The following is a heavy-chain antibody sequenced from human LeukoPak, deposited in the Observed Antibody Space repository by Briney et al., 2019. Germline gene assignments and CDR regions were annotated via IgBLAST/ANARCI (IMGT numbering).Heavy chain of an antibody. CDR3: ARDGLESSSSDFDY. CDR1: GFTFSSYA. J-gene: IGHJ4*02. D-gene: IGHD6-6*01. Sequence: GGSLRLSCAASGFTFSSYAMSWVRQAPGKGLEWVSVIYSGGSTYYADSVKGRFTISRDNSKNTLYLQMNSLRAEDTAVYYCARDGLESSSSDFDYWGQGTLVTVSS. CDR2: IYSGGST. V-gene: IGHV3-53*01.